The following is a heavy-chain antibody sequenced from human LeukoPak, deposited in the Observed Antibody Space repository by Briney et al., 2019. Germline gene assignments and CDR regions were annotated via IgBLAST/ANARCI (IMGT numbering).Heavy chain of an antibody. CDR1: GFIFINYA. J-gene: IGHJ5*02. CDR2: SGSGYST. Sequence: GGSLTLSCAASGFIFINYAMSWVRQAPGKGLEWVSVSGSGYSTYYADSVKGRFTVSRDNSKNTLYLQMISLRAEDTAVYYCAKKITEAGHNWFDPWGQGTLVTVSS. CDR3: AKKITEAGHNWFDP. V-gene: IGHV3-23*01. D-gene: IGHD6-13*01.